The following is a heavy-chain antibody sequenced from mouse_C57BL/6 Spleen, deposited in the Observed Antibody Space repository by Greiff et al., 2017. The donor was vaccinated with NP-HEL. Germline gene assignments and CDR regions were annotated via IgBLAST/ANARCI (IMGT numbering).Heavy chain of an antibody. Sequence: VQLQQSGPELVKPGASVKISCKASGYTFTDYYMNWVKQSHGKSLEWIGDINPNNGGTSYNQKFKGKATLTVDKSSSTAYMELRSLTSEDSAVYYCARGRYNAMDYWGQGTSVTVSS. D-gene: IGHD2-12*01. CDR2: INPNNGGT. J-gene: IGHJ4*01. CDR3: ARGRYNAMDY. CDR1: GYTFTDYY. V-gene: IGHV1-26*01.